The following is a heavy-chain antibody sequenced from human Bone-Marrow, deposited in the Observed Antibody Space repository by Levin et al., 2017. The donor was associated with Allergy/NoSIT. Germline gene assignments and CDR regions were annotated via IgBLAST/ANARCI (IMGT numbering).Heavy chain of an antibody. J-gene: IGHJ3*02. Sequence: GESLKISCKGFGYTFSTYWIAWVRQMPGKGLEWMGLIYPGDSDTRYSPSFQGRVTISADKSISTAYLEWNSLEASDSAMYYCARQGKPTMWGGPFDIWGQGTMVTVSS. D-gene: IGHD5-24*01. CDR2: IYPGDSDT. CDR3: ARQGKPTMWGGPFDI. CDR1: GYTFSTYW. V-gene: IGHV5-51*01.